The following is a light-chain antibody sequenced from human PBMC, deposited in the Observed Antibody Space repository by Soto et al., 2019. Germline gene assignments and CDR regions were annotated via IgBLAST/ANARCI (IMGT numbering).Light chain of an antibody. V-gene: IGKV3-20*01. Sequence: EIVLTQSPGTLSLSPGERATLSCRASQSVSSTYLAWYQQKPGQAPRLLIYDASSRATDIPDRFSGSGSGTDFTLTISRLEPEDFAVYYCQRYDISPFPFGQGTKLEIK. J-gene: IGKJ2*01. CDR1: QSVSSTY. CDR3: QRYDISPFP. CDR2: DAS.